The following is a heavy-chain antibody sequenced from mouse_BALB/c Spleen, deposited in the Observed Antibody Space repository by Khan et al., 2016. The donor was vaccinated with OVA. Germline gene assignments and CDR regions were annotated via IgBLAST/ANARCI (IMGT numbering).Heavy chain of an antibody. CDR1: GFAFSSYD. D-gene: IGHD2-10*01. CDR2: ISGNGIYT. V-gene: IGHV5-9*02. Sequence: EVELVESGGGLVKPGGSLKLSCAPSGFAFSSYDMPWVRQTPGKRLEWVATISGNGIYTYYPDSLKGRFTISRDNARNTLYLQMSSLRSEDTALYYCARPSYYGNPWFTYWGQGTLVTVSA. CDR3: ARPSYYGNPWFTY. J-gene: IGHJ3*01.